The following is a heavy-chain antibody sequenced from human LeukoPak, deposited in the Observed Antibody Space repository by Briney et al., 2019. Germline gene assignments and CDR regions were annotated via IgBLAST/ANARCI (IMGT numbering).Heavy chain of an antibody. CDR3: ARGPTYYYGSGSYYRLRYAFDI. J-gene: IGHJ3*02. CDR1: GGSFSGYY. V-gene: IGHV4-34*01. D-gene: IGHD3-10*01. CDR2: INHSGST. Sequence: TSETLSLTCAVYGGSFSGYYWSWIRQPPGKGLEWIGEINHSGSTNYNPSLKSRVTISVDTSKNQFSLKLSSVTAADTAVYYCARGPTYYYGSGSYYRLRYAFDIWGQGTMVTVSS.